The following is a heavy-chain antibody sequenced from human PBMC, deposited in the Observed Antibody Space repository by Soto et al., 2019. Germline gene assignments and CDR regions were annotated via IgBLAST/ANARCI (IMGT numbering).Heavy chain of an antibody. J-gene: IGHJ6*02. CDR2: ISFDSSKN. D-gene: IGHD2-2*01. CDR1: GFSFSSYT. CDR3: ARDPNIVVVPAATYYYYGMDV. Sequence: GSLRLSCAGSGFSFSSYTMHWVRQAPGKGLEWVALISFDSSKNYYADSVKGRFTISRDNAKNSLYLQMNSLRADDTAVYYCARDPNIVVVPAATYYYYGMDVWGQGTTVTVSS. V-gene: IGHV3-30*01.